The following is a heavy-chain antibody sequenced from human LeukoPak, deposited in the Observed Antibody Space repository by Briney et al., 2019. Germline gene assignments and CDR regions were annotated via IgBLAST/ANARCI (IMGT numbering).Heavy chain of an antibody. J-gene: IGHJ4*02. Sequence: PGGSLRPSCAPSGFTSSNLWMHWVRQTPEKGLVWVSNISPDGSRTDYADSEKGRFTISRDNAENTLYLQMNSLRAEDTAVYYCARVIVFVSTGPHLDYWGEGTLAIVSS. CDR1: GFTSSNLW. D-gene: IGHD2-15*01. V-gene: IGHV3-74*01. CDR2: ISPDGSRT. CDR3: ARVIVFVSTGPHLDY.